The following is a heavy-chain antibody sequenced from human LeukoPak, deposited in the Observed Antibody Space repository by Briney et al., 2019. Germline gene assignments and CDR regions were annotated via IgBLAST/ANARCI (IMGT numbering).Heavy chain of an antibody. CDR1: GFTFSNYN. CDR3: ARDCYGDYCN. V-gene: IGHV3-21*06. J-gene: IGHJ4*02. D-gene: IGHD4-17*01. Sequence: GGSLRLSCAASGFTFSNYNMNWVRQAPGKGLEWVSSISSSSSYIYYADSLKGRFTISRDSAKNSLNLQMNSLRAEDTAVYYCARDCYGDYCNWGQGTLVTVSS. CDR2: ISSSSSYI.